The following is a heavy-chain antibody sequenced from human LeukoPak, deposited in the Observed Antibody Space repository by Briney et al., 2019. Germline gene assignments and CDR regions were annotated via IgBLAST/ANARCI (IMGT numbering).Heavy chain of an antibody. CDR3: ARGGSLGY. CDR1: GFTFSGRW. D-gene: IGHD6-19*01. J-gene: IGHJ4*02. Sequence: GGTLRLSCAASGFTFSGRWKSWVRQAPAKGREWVSKISSSGSAIYYADSVKGRFTISRDNAKSTLYLQMNSVRAEDTAVYDCARGGSLGYWGQGTLVTVSS. CDR2: ISSSGSAI. V-gene: IGHV3-48*03.